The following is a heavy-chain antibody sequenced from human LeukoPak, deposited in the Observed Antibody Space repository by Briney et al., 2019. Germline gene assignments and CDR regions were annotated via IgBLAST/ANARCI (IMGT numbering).Heavy chain of an antibody. V-gene: IGHV3-21*01. Sequence: PGGSLRLSCAASGFTFSSYSMNWVRQAPGKGLEWVSSISSSSSYIYYADSVKGRFTISRDNAKNSLYLQMNSLRAEDTAVYYCARYYYDSSGYLYFDYWGQGTLVTVSS. D-gene: IGHD3-22*01. CDR2: ISSSSSYI. J-gene: IGHJ4*02. CDR3: ARYYYDSSGYLYFDY. CDR1: GFTFSSYS.